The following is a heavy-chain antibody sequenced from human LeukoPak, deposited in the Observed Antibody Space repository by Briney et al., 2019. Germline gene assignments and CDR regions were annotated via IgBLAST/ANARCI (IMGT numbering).Heavy chain of an antibody. Sequence: PADPRSFTCAVHGGSLSGYYWSWIRQPPGKGREGIGEINHNGSSNYNPSLKSRVTISVDTYKSQLSLKLSSVTAADTAVYYCARGRNYYDSSGYDFDYWGQGTLVSVSS. D-gene: IGHD3-22*01. J-gene: IGHJ4*02. CDR1: GGSLSGYY. CDR3: ARGRNYYDSSGYDFDY. V-gene: IGHV4-34*01. CDR2: INHNGSS.